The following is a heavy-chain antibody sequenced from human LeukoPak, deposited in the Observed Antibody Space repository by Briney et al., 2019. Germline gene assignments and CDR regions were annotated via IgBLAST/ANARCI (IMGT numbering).Heavy chain of an antibody. CDR2: IYSAGDT. D-gene: IGHD1-1*01. CDR1: GFPVSRNY. J-gene: IGHJ4*02. CDR3: ARDRLFGTAWYNCN. Sequence: PGGSLRLSCAFSGFPVSRNYMSWVRQAPGRGLEWVSIIYSAGDTYYADSVKGRFTISRDNSNNTLYLQMNNLRAEDSAVYFCARDRLFGTAWYNCNWGQGTLVAVSS. V-gene: IGHV3-53*01.